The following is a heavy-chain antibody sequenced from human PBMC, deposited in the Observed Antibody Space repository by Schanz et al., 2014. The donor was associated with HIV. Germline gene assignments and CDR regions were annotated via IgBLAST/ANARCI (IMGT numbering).Heavy chain of an antibody. CDR1: GFTFRSYA. CDR2: ITGSGVST. D-gene: IGHD2-2*02. CDR3: AKDPGILPRTYFDS. Sequence: EVQLLESGGGLVQPGGSLRLTCAASGFTFRSYAMTWVRQAPGKGLDWVSGITGSGVSTYYADSVKGRFTISRDNSKNTLYLQMNSLRAEDTAVYYCAKDPGILPRTYFDSWGQGTPVTVSS. J-gene: IGHJ4*02. V-gene: IGHV3-23*01.